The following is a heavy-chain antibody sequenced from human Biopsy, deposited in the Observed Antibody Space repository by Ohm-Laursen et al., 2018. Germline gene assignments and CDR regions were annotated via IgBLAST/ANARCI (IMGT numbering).Heavy chain of an antibody. CDR2: INHSGRT. CDR3: VRGVDYYDPYHYYALDV. J-gene: IGHJ6*02. D-gene: IGHD3-22*01. V-gene: IGHV4-34*01. CDR1: GESFNGYY. Sequence: SETLSLTCAVYGESFNGYYWSWIRQTPGKGLEWIGEINHSGRTNYNPSLKSRVTISVDTSKNQFFLKVRSVTAADTAVYYCVRGVDYYDPYHYYALDVWGQGTTVTASS.